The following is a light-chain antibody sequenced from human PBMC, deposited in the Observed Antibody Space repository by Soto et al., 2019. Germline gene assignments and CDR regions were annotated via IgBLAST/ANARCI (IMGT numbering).Light chain of an antibody. CDR3: SSYAGSNQGV. CDR1: SSDVGGYNY. CDR2: EVS. V-gene: IGLV2-8*01. Sequence: QSALTQPPSASGSPGQSVTISCTGTSSDVGGYNYVSWYQQHPGKAPKLTISEVSKRPSGVPDRFSGSKSGNTDSLTVYGRQAEDEADYSCSSYAGSNQGVFGTGTKLTV. J-gene: IGLJ1*01.